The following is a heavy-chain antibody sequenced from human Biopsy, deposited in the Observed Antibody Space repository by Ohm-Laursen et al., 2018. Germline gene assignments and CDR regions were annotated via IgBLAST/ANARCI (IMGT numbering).Heavy chain of an antibody. CDR1: GYSISSDYR. CDR3: ARVGSGWAPFDK. Sequence: GTLSLTCTVSGYSISSDYRWGWIRQAPGKTLEWLGNIFKDGNTHYNPSLRSRLIISIDTSKNQFPLMMTSVSGADTAVYFCARVGSGWAPFDKWGPGTLVTVSS. V-gene: IGHV4-38-2*02. CDR2: IFKDGNT. D-gene: IGHD6-19*01. J-gene: IGHJ4*02.